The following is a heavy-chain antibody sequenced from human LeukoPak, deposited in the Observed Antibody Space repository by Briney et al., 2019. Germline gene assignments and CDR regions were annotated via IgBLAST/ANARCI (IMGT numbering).Heavy chain of an antibody. Sequence: PSETLSLTCAVYGGSFSGYYWSWIRQPPGKGLEWIGEINHSGSTNYNPPLKSRVTISVDTSKNQFSLKLSSVTAADTAVYYCATRRDGEPFDYWGQGTLVTVSS. J-gene: IGHJ4*02. CDR3: ATRRDGEPFDY. CDR1: GGSFSGYY. V-gene: IGHV4-34*01. D-gene: IGHD5-24*01. CDR2: INHSGST.